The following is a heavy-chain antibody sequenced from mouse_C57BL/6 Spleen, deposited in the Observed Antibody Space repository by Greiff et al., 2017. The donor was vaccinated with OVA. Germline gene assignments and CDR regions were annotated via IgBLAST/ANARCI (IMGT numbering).Heavy chain of an antibody. V-gene: IGHV5-9*01. CDR2: ISGGGGNT. CDR3: ARQGIYYGNMYYFDY. J-gene: IGHJ2*01. CDR1: GFTFSSYT. D-gene: IGHD2-1*01. Sequence: EVQLVESGGGLVKPGGSLKLSCAASGFTFSSYTMSWVRQTPEKRLAWVATISGGGGNTYYPDSVKGRFTISRDNAKNTLYMQMSSLRSEDTALYYCARQGIYYGNMYYFDYWGQGTTLTVSS.